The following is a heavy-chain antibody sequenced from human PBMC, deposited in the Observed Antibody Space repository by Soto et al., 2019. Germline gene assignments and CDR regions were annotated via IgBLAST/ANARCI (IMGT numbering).Heavy chain of an antibody. CDR1: GFTFSSYA. D-gene: IGHD6-13*01. V-gene: IGHV3-30-3*01. J-gene: IGHJ5*02. CDR3: ARDRTGSSWYGGWFDP. Sequence: GGSLRLSCAASGFTFSSYAMHWVRQAPGKGLEWVAVISYDGSNKYYADSVKGRFTISRDNSKNTLYLQMNSLRAEDTAVYYCARDRTGSSWYGGWFDPWGQGTLVTVSS. CDR2: ISYDGSNK.